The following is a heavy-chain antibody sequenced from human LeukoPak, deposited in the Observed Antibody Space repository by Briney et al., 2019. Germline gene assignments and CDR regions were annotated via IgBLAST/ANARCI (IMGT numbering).Heavy chain of an antibody. J-gene: IGHJ5*02. CDR2: IYYSGST. CDR1: GGSISSYY. CDR3: ARGKDYYGSVYASRWFDP. V-gene: IGHV4-59*12. D-gene: IGHD3-10*01. Sequence: SETLSLTCTVSGGSISSYYWSWIRQPPGKGLEWIGYIYYSGSTNYNPSLKSRVTISVDTSKNQFSLNLSSVTAADTAVYYCARGKDYYGSVYASRWFDPWGQGTLVTVSS.